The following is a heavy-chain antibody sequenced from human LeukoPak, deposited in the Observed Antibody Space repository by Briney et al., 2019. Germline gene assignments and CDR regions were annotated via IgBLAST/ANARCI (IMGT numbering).Heavy chain of an antibody. J-gene: IGHJ3*02. CDR1: GFTFSSYS. V-gene: IGHV3-21*01. CDR2: ISSSSNYI. D-gene: IGHD3-3*01. CDR3: ARDYYDFWSGYPIHAFDI. Sequence: PGGSLRLSCAASGFTFSSYSMNWVRQAPGKGLEWVSSISSSSNYIYYADSVKDRFTISRDNAKNSLYLQMNSLRAEDTAVYYCARDYYDFWSGYPIHAFDIWGQGTMVTVSS.